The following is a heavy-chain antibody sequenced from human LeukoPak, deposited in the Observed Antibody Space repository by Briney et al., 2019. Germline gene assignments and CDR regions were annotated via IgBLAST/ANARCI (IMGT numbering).Heavy chain of an antibody. D-gene: IGHD3-10*01. CDR1: GASISSYY. CDR2: IYYSGIT. J-gene: IGHJ4*02. V-gene: IGHV4-59*08. CDR3: ARGFRGYYGSGSTASIDY. Sequence: PSETLSLTCTVSGASISSYYWSWIRQPPGKGLEWIAYIYYSGITNYNPSLKSRVTISVDTSKNQFSLKLSSVTAADTAVYYCARGFRGYYGSGSTASIDYWGQGTLVTVSS.